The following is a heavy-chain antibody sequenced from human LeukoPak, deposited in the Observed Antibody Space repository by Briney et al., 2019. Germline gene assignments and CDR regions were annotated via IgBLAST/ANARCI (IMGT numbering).Heavy chain of an antibody. CDR3: AKENWYLYNNNWYKTWFDP. D-gene: IGHD6-13*01. Sequence: HPGRSLRLSCAASGFTFDDYAMHWVRQAPGKGLEWVSGISWNSGTIGYADSVKGRFTISRDNSKNTLYLQMNSLRAEDTAIYYCAKENWYLYNNNWYKTWFDPWGQGTLVTVSS. V-gene: IGHV3-9*01. CDR2: ISWNSGTI. CDR1: GFTFDDYA. J-gene: IGHJ5*02.